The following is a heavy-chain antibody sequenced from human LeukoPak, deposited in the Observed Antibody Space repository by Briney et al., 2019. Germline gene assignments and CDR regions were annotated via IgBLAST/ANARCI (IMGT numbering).Heavy chain of an antibody. CDR1: GGSISSSSYY. CDR3: ARVRGIAAAGMNAFDI. V-gene: IGHV4-39*07. Sequence: SETLSLTCTVSGGSISSSSYYWGWIRQPPGKGLEWIGYIYHSGSTYYNPSLKSRVTISVDRSKNQFSLKLSSVTAADTAVYYCARVRGIAAAGMNAFDIWGQGTMVTVSS. CDR2: IYHSGST. D-gene: IGHD6-13*01. J-gene: IGHJ3*02.